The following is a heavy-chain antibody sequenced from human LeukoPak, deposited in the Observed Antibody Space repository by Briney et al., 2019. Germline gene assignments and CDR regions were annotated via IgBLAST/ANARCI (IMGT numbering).Heavy chain of an antibody. CDR1: GFTVSSNS. CDR3: ARADTGFDQ. V-gene: IGHV3-53*01. Sequence: GGSLRLSCAVSGFTVSSNSMSWVRQAPGKGLEWVSLIYSGGSTYYTDSVKGRFTISRDNSKSTLFLQMNSLRAGDTAVYYCARADTGFDQWGQGTLVTVSS. CDR2: IYSGGST. J-gene: IGHJ4*02. D-gene: IGHD5-12*01.